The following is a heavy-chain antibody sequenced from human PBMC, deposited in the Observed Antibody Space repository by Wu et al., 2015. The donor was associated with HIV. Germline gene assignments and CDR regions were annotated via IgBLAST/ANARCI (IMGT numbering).Heavy chain of an antibody. V-gene: IGHV1-69*13. CDR2: IIPMFGTT. D-gene: IGHD5-12*01. Sequence: QVQLVQSGADMKKPGSSVRVSCKVSGDTFNKFAITWVRQAPGQGLEWMGRIIPMFGTTIYAQRFQGRVTIIADKSTTTVYMDMSSLTFEDTAVYYCARVVARRAFDIWGQGDNGHRLF. CDR3: ARVVARRAFDI. CDR1: GDTFNKFA. J-gene: IGHJ3*02.